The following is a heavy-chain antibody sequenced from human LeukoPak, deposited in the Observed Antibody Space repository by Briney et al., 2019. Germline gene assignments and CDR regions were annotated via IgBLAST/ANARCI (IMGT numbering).Heavy chain of an antibody. CDR3: ARVPYCSGGSCNYYYYYGMDV. J-gene: IGHJ6*02. V-gene: IGHV4-34*01. Sequence: SETLSLTCAVHGGSLSGYYWSWIRQPPGKGLEWIGEINHGGSTNYNPSLKSRVTISVDTSENQFSLKLSSVTAADTAVYYCARVPYCSGGSCNYYYYYGMDVWGQGTTVTV. D-gene: IGHD2-15*01. CDR2: INHGGST. CDR1: GGSLSGYY.